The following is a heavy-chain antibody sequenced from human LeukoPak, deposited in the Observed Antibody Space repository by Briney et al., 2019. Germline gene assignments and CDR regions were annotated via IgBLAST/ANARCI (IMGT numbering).Heavy chain of an antibody. CDR2: INPSGGST. Sequence: ASVKVSCKASGYTFTSYYMHWVRQAPGQGLEWMGIINPSGGSTSYAQKFQGRVTMTRDMSTSTVYMELSSLRSEDTAVYYCARRESGYGGNSRGYYYYYMDVWGKGTTVTVSS. J-gene: IGHJ6*03. CDR3: ARRESGYGGNSRGYYYYYMDV. D-gene: IGHD4-23*01. CDR1: GYTFTSYY. V-gene: IGHV1-46*01.